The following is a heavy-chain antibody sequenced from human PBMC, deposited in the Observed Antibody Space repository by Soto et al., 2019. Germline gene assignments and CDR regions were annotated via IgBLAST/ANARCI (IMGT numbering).Heavy chain of an antibody. Sequence: LRLSCAASGFTFTRYSMNWVRQAPGKGLEWVSSISSTTNYIYYGDSMKGRFTISRDNAKNSLYLEMNSLRAEDTAVYYCARESEDLTSNFDYWGQGTLVTVS. CDR2: ISSTTNYI. V-gene: IGHV3-21*06. CDR1: GFTFTRYS. CDR3: ARESEDLTSNFDY. J-gene: IGHJ4*02.